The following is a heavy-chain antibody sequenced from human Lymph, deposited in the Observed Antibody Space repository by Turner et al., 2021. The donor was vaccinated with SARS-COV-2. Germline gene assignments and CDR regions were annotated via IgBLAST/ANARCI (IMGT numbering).Heavy chain of an antibody. D-gene: IGHD3-16*01. CDR3: ANLYPTVSWEFPYGMDV. CDR1: GFTFNNYA. V-gene: IGHV3-23*01. J-gene: IGHJ6*02. Sequence: EVQLLESGGGLVQPGGSLRLYCAASGFTFNNYAMSWVRQAPGKGLEWVSTISGSGGSTYYADSVKGRFIISRDNSKNTLYLQMNSLRAEDTAVYYCANLYPTVSWEFPYGMDVWGQGTTVTVSS. CDR2: ISGSGGST.